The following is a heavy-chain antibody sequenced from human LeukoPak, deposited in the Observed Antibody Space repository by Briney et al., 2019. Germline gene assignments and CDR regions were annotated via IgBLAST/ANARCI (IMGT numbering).Heavy chain of an antibody. V-gene: IGHV3-21*06. Sequence: GGSLRLSCAASGFTFSSYSMNWVRQAPGKGLEWVSSISSSSRYIYYAGSVKGRFTISRDNAKNALYLQMNSLRAEDTAVYYCARDNVDTAMVVDYWGQGTLVTVSS. CDR2: ISSSSRYI. CDR3: ARDNVDTAMVVDY. CDR1: GFTFSSYS. D-gene: IGHD5-18*01. J-gene: IGHJ4*02.